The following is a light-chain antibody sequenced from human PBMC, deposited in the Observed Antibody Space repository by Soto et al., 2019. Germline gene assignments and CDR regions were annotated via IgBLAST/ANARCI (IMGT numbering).Light chain of an antibody. CDR1: HTISSW. CDR3: KHYNSYSEA. J-gene: IGKJ1*01. V-gene: IGKV1-5*03. CDR2: KAS. Sequence: DIQMTQSPSTLSGSVGDRVTITCRASHTISSWLAWYQQKPGKAPKLLIYKASTLKSGVQSRFSGSGSGTEFTLTIRSLQPDDFATYYCKHYNSYSEAFGQGTKVDI.